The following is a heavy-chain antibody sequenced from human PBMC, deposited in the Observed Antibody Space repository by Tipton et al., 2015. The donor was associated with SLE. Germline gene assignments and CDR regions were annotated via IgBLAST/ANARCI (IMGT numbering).Heavy chain of an antibody. V-gene: IGHV3-11*01. CDR3: ARDRRHYYGSGSYDAFDI. Sequence: SLRLSCAASGFTFSDYYMSWIRQAPGKGLEWVSYISSSGSTIYYADSVKGRFTISRDNAKNSLYLQMNSLRAEDTAVYYCARDRRHYYGSGSYDAFDIWGQGTMVPVSS. CDR2: ISSSGSTI. CDR1: GFTFSDYY. D-gene: IGHD3-10*01. J-gene: IGHJ3*02.